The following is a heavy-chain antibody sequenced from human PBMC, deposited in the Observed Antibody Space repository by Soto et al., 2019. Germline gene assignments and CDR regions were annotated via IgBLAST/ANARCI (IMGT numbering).Heavy chain of an antibody. J-gene: IGHJ3*02. CDR3: TTGDKIYYDYIWGSYRSDAFDI. D-gene: IGHD3-16*02. CDR2: IKSKTDGGTT. Sequence: EVQLVESGGGLVKPGGSLRLSCAASGFTFSNAWMSWVRQAPGKGLEWVGRIKSKTDGGTTDYAAPVKGRFAISRDDSKNTLYLQMNSLKTEDTAVYYCTTGDKIYYDYIWGSYRSDAFDIWGQGTMVTVSS. CDR1: GFTFSNAW. V-gene: IGHV3-15*01.